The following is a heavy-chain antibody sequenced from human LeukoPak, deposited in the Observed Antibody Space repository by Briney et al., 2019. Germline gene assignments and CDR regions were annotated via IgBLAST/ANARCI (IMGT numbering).Heavy chain of an antibody. CDR1: GLTFSAAW. CDR3: TTENCGSTH. D-gene: IGHD7-27*01. Sequence: PGRSLRLSCAASGLTFSAAWKNWVRQAPGKGLEWVGRIKNKADGATTEYTAPVRGRFTISRDDSSNTLYLQMNSLKTEDTAVYYCTTENCGSTHWGQGTLVTVSS. CDR2: IKNKADGATT. J-gene: IGHJ4*01. V-gene: IGHV3-15*07.